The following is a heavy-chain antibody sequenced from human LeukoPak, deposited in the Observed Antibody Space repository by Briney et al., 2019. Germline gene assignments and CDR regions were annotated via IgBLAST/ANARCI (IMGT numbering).Heavy chain of an antibody. V-gene: IGHV4-34*01. CDR2: INHSGST. J-gene: IGHJ4*02. CDR3: ARGARQVYDRSGYYYCFDY. CDR1: GGSFSGYY. D-gene: IGHD3-22*01. Sequence: SETLSLTCAVYGGSFSGYYWSWIRQPPGKGLEWIGEINHSGSTNYNPSLKSRVTISVDTSKNQLSLKLSSVSAADTAVYYCARGARQVYDRSGYYYCFDYWGQGTLVTVSS.